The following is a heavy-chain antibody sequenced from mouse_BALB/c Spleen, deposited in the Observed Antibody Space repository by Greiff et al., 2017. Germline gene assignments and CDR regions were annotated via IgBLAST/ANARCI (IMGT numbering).Heavy chain of an antibody. CDR1: GYNFTSYW. CDR3: ARAYYRYDYAMDY. J-gene: IGHJ4*01. V-gene: IGHV1-55*01. Sequence: VKPGTSVKLSCKASGYNFTSYWINWVKLRPGQGLEWIGDIYPGSGSTNYNEKFKSKATLTVDTSSSTAYMQLSSLASEDSALYYCARAYYRYDYAMDYWGQGTSVTVSS. D-gene: IGHD2-14*01. CDR2: IYPGSGST.